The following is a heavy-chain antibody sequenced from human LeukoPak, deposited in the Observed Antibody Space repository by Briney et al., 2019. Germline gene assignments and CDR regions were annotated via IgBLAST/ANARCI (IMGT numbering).Heavy chain of an antibody. Sequence: SGTLSLTCTISGGSISSYYWSWIRQPPGKGLEWIGYIFHSGATNCSPSLKSRVTMSVDTSKNQFSLRLRSVTAADTAVYYCARDAYLGPFDSWGQGIQVTVSS. CDR3: ARDAYLGPFDS. J-gene: IGHJ4*02. CDR2: IFHSGAT. D-gene: IGHD3-16*01. V-gene: IGHV4-59*01. CDR1: GGSISSYY.